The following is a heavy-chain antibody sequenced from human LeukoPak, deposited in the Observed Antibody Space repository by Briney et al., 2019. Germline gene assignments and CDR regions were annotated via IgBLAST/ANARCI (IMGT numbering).Heavy chain of an antibody. Sequence: SVKVSCKASGYTFTGYYMHWVRQAPGQGLEWMGWIIPIFGTANYAQKFQGRVTITADESTSTAYMELSSLRSEDTAVYYCARDRRYYYDSSGYYFDYWGQGTLVTVSS. CDR3: ARDRRYYYDSSGYYFDY. V-gene: IGHV1-69*13. CDR1: GYTFTGYY. J-gene: IGHJ4*02. CDR2: IIPIFGTA. D-gene: IGHD3-22*01.